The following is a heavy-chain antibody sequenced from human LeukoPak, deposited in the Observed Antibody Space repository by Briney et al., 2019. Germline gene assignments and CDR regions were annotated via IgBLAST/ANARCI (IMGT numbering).Heavy chain of an antibody. CDR3: ARRVRSLGFDY. Sequence: GGSLRLSCAASGFTFSSYAMHWVRQAPGKGLEWVAVISYDGSNKYYADSVKGRFTISRDNSKNTPYLQMNSLRAEDTAVYYCARRVRSLGFDYWGQGTLVTVSS. D-gene: IGHD3-22*01. J-gene: IGHJ4*02. CDR1: GFTFSSYA. V-gene: IGHV3-30-3*01. CDR2: ISYDGSNK.